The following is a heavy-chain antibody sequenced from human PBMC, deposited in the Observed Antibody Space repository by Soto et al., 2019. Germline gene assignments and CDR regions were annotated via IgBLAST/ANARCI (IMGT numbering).Heavy chain of an antibody. V-gene: IGHV4-31*03. Sequence: PSETLSLTCSVSSDSMNSGGYYWSWIRQHPGKGLEWIGYIYSNGDTYYNPSLKSRVTISVDTSKNQFSLNLTSVTAADTAVYYCARESSIAARRRRNWFDPWGQGTLVTVSS. J-gene: IGHJ5*02. CDR3: ARESSIAARRRRNWFDP. D-gene: IGHD6-6*01. CDR2: IYSNGDT. CDR1: SDSMNSGGYY.